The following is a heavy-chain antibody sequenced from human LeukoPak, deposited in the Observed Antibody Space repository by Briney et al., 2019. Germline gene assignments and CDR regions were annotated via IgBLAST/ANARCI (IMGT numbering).Heavy chain of an antibody. CDR2: SKYDGSTK. D-gene: IGHD3-10*01. CDR3: ARSDYFHN. J-gene: IGHJ3*01. Sequence: GGSLRLSCEASGFSLSGSWMHWVRQAPEKGLMWVSQSKYDGSTKSYAASVRGRFTISRDNAKNTLYLHMDSLRAEDTAVYYCARSDYFHNWGQGTMVVVSA. V-gene: IGHV3-74*01. CDR1: GFSLSGSW.